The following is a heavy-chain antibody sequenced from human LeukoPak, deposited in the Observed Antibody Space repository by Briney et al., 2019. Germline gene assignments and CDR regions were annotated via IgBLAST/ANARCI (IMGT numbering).Heavy chain of an antibody. J-gene: IGHJ3*02. V-gene: IGHV1-8*03. CDR3: ARGGVTIFGVVIKTIDAFDI. D-gene: IGHD3-3*01. CDR1: GYTFTSYD. CDR2: MNPNSGNT. Sequence: ASVKVSCKASGYTFTSYDISWVPQATGQGLEWMGWMNPNSGNTGYAQKFQGRVTITRNTSISTAYMELSSLRSEDTAVYYCARGGVTIFGVVIKTIDAFDIWGQGTMVTVSS.